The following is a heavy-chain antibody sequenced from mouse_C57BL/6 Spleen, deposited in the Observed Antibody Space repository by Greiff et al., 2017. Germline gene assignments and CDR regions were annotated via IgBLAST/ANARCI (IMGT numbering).Heavy chain of an antibody. V-gene: IGHV1-80*01. CDR3: ARGPGSYYFDY. D-gene: IGHD4-1*01. Sequence: QVQLKQSGAELVKPGASVKISCKASGYAFSSYWMNWVKQRPGKGLEWIGQIYPGDGDTNYNGKFKGKATLTADKSSSTAYMQLSSLTSEDSAVYFCARGPGSYYFDYWGQGTTLTVSS. J-gene: IGHJ2*01. CDR1: GYAFSSYW. CDR2: IYPGDGDT.